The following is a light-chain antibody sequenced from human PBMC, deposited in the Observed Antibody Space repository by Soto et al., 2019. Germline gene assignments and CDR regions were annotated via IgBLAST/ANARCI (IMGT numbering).Light chain of an antibody. CDR3: GTWDSGQSAGGV. CDR2: ENS. Sequence: QSVLTQPPSLSAAPGQSVTISCSGSSSNIGNNYVSWYQHLPGTAPKLIIYENSKRPSGIPDRFSGSKSGTSATLAITGLQTGDEADYYCGTWDSGQSAGGVFGGGTKVTVL. J-gene: IGLJ3*02. V-gene: IGLV1-51*01. CDR1: SSNIGNNY.